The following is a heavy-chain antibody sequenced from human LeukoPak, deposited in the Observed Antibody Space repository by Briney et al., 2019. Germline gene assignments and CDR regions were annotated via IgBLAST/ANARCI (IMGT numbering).Heavy chain of an antibody. CDR2: ISYDGSNK. CDR3: ARYCSSTSCYSPGSFDY. D-gene: IGHD2-2*01. Sequence: GRSLRLSCAASGFTFSSYAMHWVRQAPGKGLEWVAVISYDGSNKYCADSVKGRFTISRDNSKNTLYLQMNSLRAEDTAVYYCARYCSSTSCYSPGSFDYWGQGTLVTVSS. CDR1: GFTFSSYA. J-gene: IGHJ4*02. V-gene: IGHV3-30*04.